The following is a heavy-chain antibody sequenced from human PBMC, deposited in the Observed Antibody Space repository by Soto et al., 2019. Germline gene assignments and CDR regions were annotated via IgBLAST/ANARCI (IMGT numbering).Heavy chain of an antibody. Sequence: QPQLQESGSRLVKPSQTLSLTCAVSGGSISSGGYSWSWIRQPPGKGLEWIGYIDHSGNSYYNPSLMSRVTISVDRSSNQFSLKVNSVTAADTAVYFCARGGLAAAGPYYFDYWGQGSLVTVSS. CDR3: ARGGLAAAGPYYFDY. CDR2: IDHSGNS. CDR1: GGSISSGGYS. D-gene: IGHD6-13*01. J-gene: IGHJ4*02. V-gene: IGHV4-30-2*01.